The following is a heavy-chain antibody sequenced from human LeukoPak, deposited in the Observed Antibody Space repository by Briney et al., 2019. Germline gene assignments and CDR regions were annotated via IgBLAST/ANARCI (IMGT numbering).Heavy chain of an antibody. J-gene: IGHJ6*04. Sequence: ASVKVSCKASGYTITNNYMHWVRQAPGQGLEWMGIINPSGGSTSYAQKFQGRVTMTRDMSTSTVYMELSSLRSEDTAVYYCARSRIAAALDVWGKGTTVTISS. CDR3: ARSRIAAALDV. CDR2: INPSGGST. CDR1: GYTITNNY. V-gene: IGHV1-46*01. D-gene: IGHD6-13*01.